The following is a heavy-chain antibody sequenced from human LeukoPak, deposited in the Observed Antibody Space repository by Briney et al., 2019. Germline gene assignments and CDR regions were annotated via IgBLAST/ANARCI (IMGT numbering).Heavy chain of an antibody. CDR3: ARYLVVAATGGY. V-gene: IGHV4-30-4*08. CDR2: IYHTGGS. D-gene: IGHD2-15*01. CDR1: GGSITTGPYY. J-gene: IGHJ4*02. Sequence: SQALTLTCTVSGGSITTGPYYWSWIRRPPGKGLEWIATIYHTGGSYYSSSLKGRATMSVFTSKSEFSLKLSSVTTAGTALYYCARYLVVAATGGYWSQGKRVIVTS.